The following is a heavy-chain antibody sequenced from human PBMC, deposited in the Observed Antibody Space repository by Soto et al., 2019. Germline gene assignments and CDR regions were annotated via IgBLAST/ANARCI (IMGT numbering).Heavy chain of an antibody. CDR1: GGSISSGGYS. Sequence: PSETLSLTCAVSGGSISSGGYSWSWIRQPPGKGLEWIGYIYHSGSTYYNPSLKSRVTISVDRSKNQFSLKLSSVTAADTAVYYCARARANCSGGSCKNWFDPWGQGTLVTVSS. D-gene: IGHD2-15*01. CDR2: IYHSGST. CDR3: ARARANCSGGSCKNWFDP. J-gene: IGHJ5*02. V-gene: IGHV4-30-2*01.